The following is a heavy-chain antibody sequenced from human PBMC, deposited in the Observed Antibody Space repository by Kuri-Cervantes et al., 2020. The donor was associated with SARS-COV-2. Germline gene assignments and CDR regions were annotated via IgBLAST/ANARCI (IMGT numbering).Heavy chain of an antibody. V-gene: IGHV4-34*01. D-gene: IGHD1-7*01. Sequence: GSLRLSCAVYGGSFSGYYWSWIRQPPGKGLEWIGEINHSGSTNYNPSLKSRVTISIDTSKNQFSLKLSFVTAADTAVYYCARGANWNYVHNWFDPWGQGTLVTVSS. J-gene: IGHJ5*02. CDR1: GGSFSGYY. CDR3: ARGANWNYVHNWFDP. CDR2: INHSGST.